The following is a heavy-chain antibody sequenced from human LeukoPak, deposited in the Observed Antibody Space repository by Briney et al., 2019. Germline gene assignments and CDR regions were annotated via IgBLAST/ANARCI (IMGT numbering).Heavy chain of an antibody. CDR3: ARGGISAPAGFDP. D-gene: IGHD6-13*01. J-gene: IGHJ5*02. V-gene: IGHV1-18*01. CDR1: GYSFTSFG. CDR2: ISTYNGNT. Sequence: GASVKVSCKASGYSFTSFGISWVRQAPGQGLEWMGWISTYNGNTNYAQKLQGRVTMTADASTTTAYMELRSLTSDDTALYYCARGGISAPAGFDPWGQGTLVTVSS.